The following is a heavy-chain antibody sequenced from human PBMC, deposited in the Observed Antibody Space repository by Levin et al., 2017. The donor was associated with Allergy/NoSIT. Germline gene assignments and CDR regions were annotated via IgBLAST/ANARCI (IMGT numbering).Heavy chain of an antibody. D-gene: IGHD3-22*01. Sequence: GGSLRLSCAASEFTFSSYGMHWVRQAPGKGLEWVAVISYDGSNIYYADSVKGRFTISRDNSKNTLYLQMNSLRAEDTAVYYCAKDPHRGYSPYGMDVWGQGTTVTVSS. CDR1: EFTFSSYG. J-gene: IGHJ6*02. CDR2: ISYDGSNI. CDR3: AKDPHRGYSPYGMDV. V-gene: IGHV3-30*18.